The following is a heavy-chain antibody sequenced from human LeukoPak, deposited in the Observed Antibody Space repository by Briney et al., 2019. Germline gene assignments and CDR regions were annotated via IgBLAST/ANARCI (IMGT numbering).Heavy chain of an antibody. V-gene: IGHV4-39*01. D-gene: IGHD1-1*01. CDR3: ASGGNWNRHDH. CDR1: GGSISSSSYY. Sequence: PSETLSLTCTVSGGSISSSSYYWGWIRQPPGKGLEWIGSIYYSGSTYYNPSLKSRVTISVDTSKNQFSLKLSSVTAADTAVYYCASGGNWNRHDHWGQGTLVTVSA. CDR2: IYYSGST. J-gene: IGHJ4*02.